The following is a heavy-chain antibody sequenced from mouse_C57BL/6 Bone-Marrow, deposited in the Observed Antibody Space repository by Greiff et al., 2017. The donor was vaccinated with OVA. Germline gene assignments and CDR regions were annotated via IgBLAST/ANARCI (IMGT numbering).Heavy chain of an antibody. Sequence: VQLVESGPELVKPGASVKISCKASGYSFTSYYIHWVKQRPGQGLEWIGWIYPGSGNTKYNEKFKGKATLTAVTSSSTAYMQLSSLTSEDSAVYYCAIGENYSNYGVYYYAMDYWGQGTSVTVSS. CDR1: GYSFTSYY. CDR2: IYPGSGNT. D-gene: IGHD2-5*01. CDR3: AIGENYSNYGVYYYAMDY. J-gene: IGHJ4*01. V-gene: IGHV1-66*01.